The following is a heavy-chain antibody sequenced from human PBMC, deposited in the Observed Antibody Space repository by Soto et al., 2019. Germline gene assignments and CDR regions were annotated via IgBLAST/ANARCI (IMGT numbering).Heavy chain of an antibody. J-gene: IGHJ4*02. V-gene: IGHV1-69*12. CDR2: IIPIFGTA. CDR1: GGTFSSYA. CDR3: AVRRTTTNDYGDYLDFDY. Sequence: QVQLVQSGAEVKKPGSSVKVSCKASGGTFSSYAISWVRQAPGQGLEWMGGIIPIFGTANYAQKFQGRVTITADESTRTAYMELSSLRSEDTAVYYCAVRRTTTNDYGDYLDFDYWGQGTLVTVSS. D-gene: IGHD4-17*01.